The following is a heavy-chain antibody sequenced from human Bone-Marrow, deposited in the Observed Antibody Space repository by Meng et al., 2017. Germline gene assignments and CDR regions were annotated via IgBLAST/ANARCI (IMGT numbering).Heavy chain of an antibody. Sequence: QITLKESGPTLVKPTQTLTLACILSGFSLSTTGVGVGWIRQPPGKALERLALIYWDDDQRYSPSLKSRLTITKDTPKNQVVLTMTNMDPVDTATYYCAHADSSGYYQAWGQGTLVTVSS. CDR1: GFSLSTTGVG. V-gene: IGHV2-5*02. CDR3: AHADSSGYYQA. J-gene: IGHJ4*02. CDR2: IYWDDDQ. D-gene: IGHD3-22*01.